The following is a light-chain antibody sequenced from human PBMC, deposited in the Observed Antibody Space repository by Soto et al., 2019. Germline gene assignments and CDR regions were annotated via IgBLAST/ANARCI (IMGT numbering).Light chain of an antibody. V-gene: IGKV3-20*01. CDR2: GAS. CDR1: QSVSSSY. Sequence: EIVLTQSPGTLSLSPGERATLSCRASQSVSSSYLAWYQQKPGQAPRLLIYGASSMATGIPDRFSGSGSGTDLTLTISRLEPEDFAVYYCQQYCSSPLYTFGQGTKLEIK. J-gene: IGKJ2*01. CDR3: QQYCSSPLYT.